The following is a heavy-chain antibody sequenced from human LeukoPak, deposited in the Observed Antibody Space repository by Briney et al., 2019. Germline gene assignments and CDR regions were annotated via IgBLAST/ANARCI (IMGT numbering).Heavy chain of an antibody. V-gene: IGHV3-23*01. CDR1: GFIVSNYG. CDR2: ISGSDGNT. Sequence: GGSLRLSCVASGFIVSNYGMSWVRQAPGKGLEWVSGISGSDGNTYYADSVKGRFTISRDKSKNTLYLQMNNLRAEDTAIYYCAKRRGGAFDIWGQGTMVTVSS. CDR3: AKRRGGAFDI. D-gene: IGHD3-16*01. J-gene: IGHJ3*02.